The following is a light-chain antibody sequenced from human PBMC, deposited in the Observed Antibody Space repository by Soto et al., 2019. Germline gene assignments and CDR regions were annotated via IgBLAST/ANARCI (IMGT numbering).Light chain of an antibody. CDR3: QQYSSSPTIT. Sequence: EIVMTQSRATLSVSPGERATLSCRASQSVSSSYLAWHQQKPGQAPRLLIYAASNRATGIPDRFSGSGSGTDFTLTISRLETEDFAVYYCQQYSSSPTITFGQGTRLEI. V-gene: IGKV3-20*01. J-gene: IGKJ5*01. CDR2: AAS. CDR1: QSVSSSY.